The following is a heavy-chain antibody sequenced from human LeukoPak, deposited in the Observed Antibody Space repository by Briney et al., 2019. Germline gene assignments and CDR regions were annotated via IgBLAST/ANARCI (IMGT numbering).Heavy chain of an antibody. D-gene: IGHD3-9*01. Sequence: VKVSFKASGYTFTGYYMNWVRQAPGQGLEWMGWINSDSGFTKYAQKFQGRVTMTRDTSITTVYMDLTRLTSDDTAVYYCARNFDMKGFDPWGQGTLVTVSS. CDR2: INSDSGFT. V-gene: IGHV1-2*02. CDR3: ARNFDMKGFDP. J-gene: IGHJ5*02. CDR1: GYTFTGYY.